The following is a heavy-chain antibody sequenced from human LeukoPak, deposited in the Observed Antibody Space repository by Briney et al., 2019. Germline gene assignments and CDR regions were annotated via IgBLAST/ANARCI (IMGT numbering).Heavy chain of an antibody. CDR1: GGSISSSNW. D-gene: IGHD2-15*01. J-gene: IGHJ3*02. CDR3: ARRYCSGGSCYSDRGAFDI. V-gene: IGHV4-4*02. Sequence: SGTLSLTCAVSGGSISSSNWWSWVRQPPGKGLEWMGEIYHSGSTNYNPSLKSRVTISVDTSKNQFSLKLSSVTAADTAVYYCARRYCSGGSCYSDRGAFDIWGQGTMVTVSS. CDR2: IYHSGST.